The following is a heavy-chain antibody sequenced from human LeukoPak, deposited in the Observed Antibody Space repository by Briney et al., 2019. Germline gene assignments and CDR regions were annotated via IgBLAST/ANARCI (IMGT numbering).Heavy chain of an antibody. CDR3: ARDPYNEYYGDDYYYYMDV. CDR1: GFTFSNYN. CDR2: ITRDTIYT. V-gene: IGHV3-21*01. D-gene: IGHD4-17*01. Sequence: TPGGSLRLSCAASGFTFSNYNMNWVRQTPGKGLEWVSSITRDTIYTFYADSVKGRFTISRDNAKNSLSLQMNSLTAEDTAVYYCARDPYNEYYGDDYYYYMDVWGKGTTVTISS. J-gene: IGHJ6*03.